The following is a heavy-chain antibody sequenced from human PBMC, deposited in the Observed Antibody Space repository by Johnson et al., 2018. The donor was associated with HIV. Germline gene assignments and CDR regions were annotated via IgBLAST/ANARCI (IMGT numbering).Heavy chain of an antibody. CDR1: GFTFSSYA. V-gene: IGHV3-30-3*01. J-gene: IGHJ3*02. CDR2: ISSDGNNK. D-gene: IGHD6-13*01. Sequence: QVQVVESGGGVVQPGRSLRLSCASSGFTFSSYAMHWVRQAPGKGLEWQAVISSDGNNKYYADSVKGRFTISRDNSKNTLYLQMNSLRAEDMAVYYCARGIGSSWPLDAFDIWGQGTMVTVSS. CDR3: ARGIGSSWPLDAFDI.